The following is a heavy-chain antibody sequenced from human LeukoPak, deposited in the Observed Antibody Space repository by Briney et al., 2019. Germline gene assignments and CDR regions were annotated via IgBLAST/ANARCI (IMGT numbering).Heavy chain of an antibody. Sequence: PGGSLRLSCAASGFTVSSNYMSWVRQAPGKGLEWVSGIYSGGSTYYADYVKGRFIISRDNSKNTLYLQMNSLIAEDTAVYYCARGLEQWLVDYWGQGTLVTVSS. V-gene: IGHV3-53*01. J-gene: IGHJ4*02. CDR3: ARGLEQWLVDY. CDR2: IYSGGST. CDR1: GFTVSSNY. D-gene: IGHD6-19*01.